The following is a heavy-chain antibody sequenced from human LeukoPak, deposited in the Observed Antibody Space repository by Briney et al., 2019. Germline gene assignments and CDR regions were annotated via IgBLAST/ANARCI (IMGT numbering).Heavy chain of an antibody. Sequence: SHTLSLTCIVSADSISTYYWSWVRHSAGKGLGWIGRIYTSGSTSYNPSLKSRVTMSVDASNNQFSLKLSSVTAADTAVYYCASSGHTNWFDPWGQGTLVTVSS. D-gene: IGHD5-12*01. CDR2: IYTSGST. V-gene: IGHV4-4*07. CDR1: ADSISTYY. CDR3: ASSGHTNWFDP. J-gene: IGHJ5*02.